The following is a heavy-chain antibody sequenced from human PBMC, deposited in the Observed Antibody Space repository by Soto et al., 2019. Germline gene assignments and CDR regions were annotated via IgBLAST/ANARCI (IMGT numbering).Heavy chain of an antibody. Sequence: GGSLRLSCAASGFTFIIYAMSWVRQAPGKGLEWVSAISGSGGSTYYADSVKGRFTISRDNSKNTLYLQMNSLRAEDTAVYYCAKDRGGNSVGSSVSSGYWGQGTRVTVSS. CDR2: ISGSGGST. J-gene: IGHJ4*02. CDR3: AKDRGGNSVGSSVSSGY. CDR1: GFTFIIYA. V-gene: IGHV3-23*01. D-gene: IGHD2-21*02.